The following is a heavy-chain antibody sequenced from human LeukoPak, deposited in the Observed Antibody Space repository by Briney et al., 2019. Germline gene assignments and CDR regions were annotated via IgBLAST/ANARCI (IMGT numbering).Heavy chain of an antibody. V-gene: IGHV3-30*18. CDR3: AKDGYSGSYSERDYFDY. Sequence: GGSLRLSCAASGFTFSSYGMHWVRQAPGKGLEWVAVVSYDGSNKYYADSVKGRFTISRDNSKNTLYLQMNSLRAEDTAVYYCAKDGYSGSYSERDYFDYWGQGTLVAVSS. J-gene: IGHJ4*02. CDR2: VSYDGSNK. D-gene: IGHD1-26*01. CDR1: GFTFSSYG.